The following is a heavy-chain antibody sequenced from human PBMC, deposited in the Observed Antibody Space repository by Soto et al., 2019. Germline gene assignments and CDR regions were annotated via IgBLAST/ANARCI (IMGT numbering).Heavy chain of an antibody. D-gene: IGHD2-2*01. J-gene: IGHJ6*02. CDR1: GGTFSRYS. Sequence: QVQLVQSGAEVKKPGSSVKVSCKASGGTFSRYSITWVRQAPGHGLEWIGRIIPIFGIASYAQKFQGRVTITADESTSTAYIELSSLRSDDTAVYYCAREDRDRETVLVPAAIDGMDVWGQGTTVTVSS. CDR3: AREDRDRETVLVPAAIDGMDV. V-gene: IGHV1-69*08. CDR2: IIPIFGIA.